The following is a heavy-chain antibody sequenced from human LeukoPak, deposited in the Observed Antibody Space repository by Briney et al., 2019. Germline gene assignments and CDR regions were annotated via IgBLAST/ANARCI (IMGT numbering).Heavy chain of an antibody. Sequence: SETLSLTCTVSGGSISTYYWNWIRQPPGKGLEWIGYIYHSGSTNYNPSLESRVTISVDTSKNQFSLNLNSVTAADSAVYYCARGGAARLHFQNWGQGTLVTVSS. D-gene: IGHD6-6*01. CDR1: GGSISTYY. V-gene: IGHV4-59*01. CDR2: IYHSGST. J-gene: IGHJ1*01. CDR3: ARGGAARLHFQN.